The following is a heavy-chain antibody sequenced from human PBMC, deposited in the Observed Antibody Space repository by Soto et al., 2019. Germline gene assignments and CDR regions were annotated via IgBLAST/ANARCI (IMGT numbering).Heavy chain of an antibody. D-gene: IGHD4-17*01. J-gene: IGHJ5*02. CDR2: IYWDDDK. Sequence: QITLKESGPTLVKPTQTLTLTCTVSGFSLSTSGVGVGWIRQPPGKALEWLALIYWDDDKRYSPSLKSRLTITKDTSKNQVVLTMTNMDPVDTATYYCAHRQEGYGDYGWSGNWFDPWGQGTLVTVSS. CDR3: AHRQEGYGDYGWSGNWFDP. CDR1: GFSLSTSGVG. V-gene: IGHV2-5*02.